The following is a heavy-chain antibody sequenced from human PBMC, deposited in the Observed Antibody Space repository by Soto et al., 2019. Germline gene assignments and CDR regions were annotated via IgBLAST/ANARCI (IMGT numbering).Heavy chain of an antibody. CDR2: IVPVFGRP. V-gene: IGHV1-69*13. J-gene: IGHJ4*02. CDR1: GGSFSNFG. Sequence: SVKVSCKASGGSFSNFGISWVRQAPGQGLEWMGGIVPVFGRPNYAQRFRGRLTITADESTSTGYMGLISLRSDDTAVYYCAREGSGYNFWGQGTQVTVSS. D-gene: IGHD5-12*01. CDR3: AREGSGYNF.